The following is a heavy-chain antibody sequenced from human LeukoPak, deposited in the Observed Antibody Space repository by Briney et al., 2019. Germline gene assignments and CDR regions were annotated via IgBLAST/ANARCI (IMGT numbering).Heavy chain of an antibody. CDR2: ISGSGGST. CDR1: GFTFSSYA. V-gene: IGHV3-23*01. D-gene: IGHD3-9*01. CDR3: AKESQRELRYFEWIPDY. Sequence: GGSLRLSCAASGFTFSSYAMSWVRQAPGKGLEWVSAISGSGGSTYYADSVKGRFTISRDNSKNTLYLQMNSLRAEDTAVYYCAKESQRELRYFEWIPDYWGQGTLVTVSS. J-gene: IGHJ4*02.